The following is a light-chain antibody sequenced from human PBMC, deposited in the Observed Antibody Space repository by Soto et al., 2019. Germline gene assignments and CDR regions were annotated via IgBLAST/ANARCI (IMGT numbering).Light chain of an antibody. CDR1: QSVSNN. CDR3: QQYGSSPYT. J-gene: IGKJ2*01. Sequence: EIVMTQSPATLSVSPGERATLSCRASQSVSNNLAWYQQKPGQAPRLLIYGASTRATGIPARFSGSGSGTEFTLTISSLQSEDFAVYYCQQYGSSPYTFGLGTKLEIK. V-gene: IGKV3-15*01. CDR2: GAS.